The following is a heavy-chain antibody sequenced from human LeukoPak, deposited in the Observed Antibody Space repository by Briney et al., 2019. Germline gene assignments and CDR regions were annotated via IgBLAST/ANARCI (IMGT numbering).Heavy chain of an antibody. CDR1: GFTFRSYA. J-gene: IGHJ4*02. Sequence: GGSLRLSCAASGFTFRSYAMAWVRQAPGKGLEWVLTISGGGGSTYYADSVKGRFTISRDNSENTLYLQMNSLRAGDTAVYYCAKDEAYNYVGYFNYWGQGTLVTVSS. CDR2: ISGGGGST. V-gene: IGHV3-23*01. D-gene: IGHD5-24*01. CDR3: AKDEAYNYVGYFNY.